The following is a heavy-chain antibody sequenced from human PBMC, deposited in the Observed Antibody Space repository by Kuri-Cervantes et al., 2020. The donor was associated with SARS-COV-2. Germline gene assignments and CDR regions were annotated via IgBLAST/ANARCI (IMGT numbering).Heavy chain of an antibody. J-gene: IGHJ3*01. Sequence: GESLKISCAVSQFTFSTFWMSWVRQAPGKGLEWVANIKHDGSEKYYVDSVRGRFTISRDNAKTSLYLQMNSLIADDTAVYYCARAFSPAYTSSDPDPFDFWGRGTMVTVSS. CDR2: IKHDGSEK. CDR1: QFTFSTFW. V-gene: IGHV3-7*01. D-gene: IGHD3-16*01. CDR3: ARAFSPAYTSSDPDPFDF.